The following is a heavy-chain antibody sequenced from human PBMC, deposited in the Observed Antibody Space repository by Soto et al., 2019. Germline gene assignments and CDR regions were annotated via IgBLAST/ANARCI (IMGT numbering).Heavy chain of an antibody. J-gene: IGHJ2*01. D-gene: IGHD4-17*01. CDR2: ISGSGGST. CDR3: AKDGTVTTYFPTFNWYFDL. CDR1: GFTFSSYA. Sequence: EVQLLESGGGLVQPGGSLRLSCAASGFTFSSYAMSWVRQAPGKGLEWVSAISGSGGSTYYADSVKGRFTISRDNSKNTLYLQMNSLRAEDTAVYYCAKDGTVTTYFPTFNWYFDLWGRGTLVTVSS. V-gene: IGHV3-23*01.